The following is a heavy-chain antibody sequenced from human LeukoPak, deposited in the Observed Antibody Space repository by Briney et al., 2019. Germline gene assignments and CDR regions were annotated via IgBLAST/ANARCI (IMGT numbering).Heavy chain of an antibody. CDR2: ISSSSSYI. J-gene: IGHJ4*02. CDR3: ASGGFYCSSTTCPPD. V-gene: IGHV3-21*01. D-gene: IGHD2-2*01. CDR1: GFTFSSYS. Sequence: GGSLRLSCAASGFTFSSYSMNWVRQAPGKGLEWVSSISSSSSYIYYADSVKGRFTISRDNAKNSLYLQMNSLRAEDTAVYYCASGGFYCSSTTCPPDWGQGTLVTVSS.